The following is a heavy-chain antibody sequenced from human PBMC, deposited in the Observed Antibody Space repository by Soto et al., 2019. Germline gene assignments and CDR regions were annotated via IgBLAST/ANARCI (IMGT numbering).Heavy chain of an antibody. CDR1: GGRFGGYG. CDR3: ARRGYGSRWPNVYMDV. Sequence: GSRRVGWGAAGGRFGGYGGHWVRPDQGKGLEYVSGISNNGAHTDYAKSVKGRFTISRDNSENTLYLQMGSLRAEDMALYYCARRGYGSRWPNVYMDVWGKGTTVTVSS. D-gene: IGHD6-13*01. CDR2: ISNNGAHT. J-gene: IGHJ6*03. V-gene: IGHV3-64*01.